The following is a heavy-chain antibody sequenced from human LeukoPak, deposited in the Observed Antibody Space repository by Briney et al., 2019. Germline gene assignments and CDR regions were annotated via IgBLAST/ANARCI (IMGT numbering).Heavy chain of an antibody. J-gene: IGHJ4*02. V-gene: IGHV1-69*13. D-gene: IGHD5-24*01. Sequence: SVKVSCKASGGTFSSYAISWVRQAPGQGLEWMGGIVPIFGTANYAQKFQGRVTITADESTSTAYMELSSLRSEDTAVYYCAREDGDGYNSVYYFDYWGQGTLVTVSS. CDR3: AREDGDGYNSVYYFDY. CDR2: IVPIFGTA. CDR1: GGTFSSYA.